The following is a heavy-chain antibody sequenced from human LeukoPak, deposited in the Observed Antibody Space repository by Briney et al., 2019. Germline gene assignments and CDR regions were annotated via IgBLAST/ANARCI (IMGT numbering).Heavy chain of an antibody. CDR3: ARDSIAAAVTFDY. CDR1: GYTFTSYG. V-gene: IGHV1-2*02. J-gene: IGHJ4*02. CDR2: INPNSGGT. Sequence: GASVKVSCKASGYTFTSYGISWVRQAPGQGLEWMGWINPNSGGTNYAQKFQGRVTMARDTSISTAYMELSRLRSDDTAVYYCARDSIAAAVTFDYWGQGTLVTVSS. D-gene: IGHD6-13*01.